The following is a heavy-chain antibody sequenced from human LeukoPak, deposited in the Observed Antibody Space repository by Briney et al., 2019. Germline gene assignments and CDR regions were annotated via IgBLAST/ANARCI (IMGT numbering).Heavy chain of an antibody. CDR3: AKMRYDSSGYDAYDI. CDR2: IFGNGAGT. V-gene: IGHV3-23*01. J-gene: IGHJ3*02. Sequence: RSEGSLRLSCTASGFTFSTYAMNWVRQAPGKGLEWVSVIFGNGAGTNYADSVKGRFTISRDNSKNTLYLQMNSLRAEDTAVYYCAKMRYDSSGYDAYDIWGQGTKVIVSS. CDR1: GFTFSTYA. D-gene: IGHD3-22*01.